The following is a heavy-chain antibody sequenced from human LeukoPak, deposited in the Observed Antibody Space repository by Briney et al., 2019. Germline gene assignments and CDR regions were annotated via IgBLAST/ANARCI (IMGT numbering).Heavy chain of an antibody. V-gene: IGHV3-21*01. D-gene: IGHD3-22*01. CDR1: GFTFSSYS. Sequence: PGGSLRLSCAASGFTFSSYSMNWVRQAPGKGLEWVSSISSSSSYIYYADSVKGRFTISRDNAKNSLYLQTNSLRAEDTAVYFCARDYYDSSGYYSTVGYFDYWGQGTLVTVSS. CDR2: ISSSSSYI. CDR3: ARDYYDSSGYYSTVGYFDY. J-gene: IGHJ4*02.